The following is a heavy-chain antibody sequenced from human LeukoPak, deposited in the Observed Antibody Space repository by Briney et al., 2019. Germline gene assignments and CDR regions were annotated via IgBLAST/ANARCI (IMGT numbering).Heavy chain of an antibody. D-gene: IGHD3-22*01. Sequence: PSETLSLTCTVSGGSISSGDYYWSWIRQPPGKGLEWIGYIYYSGSTYYNPSLKSRVTISVDTSKNQFSLKLSSVTAADTAVYYCARFSDVDSSGYYSDLRDAFDIWGQGTMVTVSS. CDR2: IYYSGST. J-gene: IGHJ3*02. CDR1: GGSISSGDYY. CDR3: ARFSDVDSSGYYSDLRDAFDI. V-gene: IGHV4-30-4*01.